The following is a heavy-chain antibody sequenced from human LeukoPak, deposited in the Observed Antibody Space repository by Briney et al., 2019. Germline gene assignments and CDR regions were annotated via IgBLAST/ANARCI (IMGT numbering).Heavy chain of an antibody. D-gene: IGHD4-17*01. J-gene: IGHJ4*02. V-gene: IGHV1-2*02. Sequence: ASVKVSCKASGYTFTGYHMHWVRQAPGQGLEWMGWINPNSGGTNYAQKFQGRVTMTRDTSISTAYMELSRLRSDDTAVYYCARGNYGDYVIPDYWGQGTLVTVSS. CDR2: INPNSGGT. CDR1: GYTFTGYH. CDR3: ARGNYGDYVIPDY.